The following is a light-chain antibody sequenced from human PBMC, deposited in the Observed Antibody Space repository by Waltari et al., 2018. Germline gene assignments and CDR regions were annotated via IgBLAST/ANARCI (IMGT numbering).Light chain of an antibody. Sequence: SYELTQPSSVSVSPGQTARITCSGDVLAKKYARWFQQKPGQAPVLVIYKDSERPSGIPERFSGSSSGTTVTLTISGAQVEDEADYYCYSAADNNGVFGSGTKVTVL. V-gene: IGLV3-27*01. CDR3: YSAADNNGV. J-gene: IGLJ6*01. CDR1: VLAKKY. CDR2: KDS.